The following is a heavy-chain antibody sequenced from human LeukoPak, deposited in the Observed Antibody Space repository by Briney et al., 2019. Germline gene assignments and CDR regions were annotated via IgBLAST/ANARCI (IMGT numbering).Heavy chain of an antibody. V-gene: IGHV4-4*07. CDR3: ARWGGLRFELAYFDY. CDR2: IYTSGST. D-gene: IGHD3-3*01. CDR1: GGSISSYY. Sequence: SETLSLTCTGSGGSISSYYWSWIRQPAGKGLEWIGRIYTSGSTNYNPSLKSRVTMSVDTSKNQFSLKLSSVTAADTAVYYCARWGGLRFELAYFDYWGQGTLVTVSS. J-gene: IGHJ4*02.